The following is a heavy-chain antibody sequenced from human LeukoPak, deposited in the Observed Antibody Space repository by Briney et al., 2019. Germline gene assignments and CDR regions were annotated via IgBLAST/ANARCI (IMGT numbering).Heavy chain of an antibody. D-gene: IGHD1-26*01. CDR2: ISYDGSNK. Sequence: PGGSLRLSCAASGFSLSSYGMHWVRQAPGKGLEWVAVISYDGSNKYYADSVKGRFTVSRDDSKNTLYLQMNSLRAEDTAVYYCAKDWEVFDYWGQGTLVTVSS. J-gene: IGHJ4*02. CDR1: GFSLSSYG. CDR3: AKDWEVFDY. V-gene: IGHV3-30*18.